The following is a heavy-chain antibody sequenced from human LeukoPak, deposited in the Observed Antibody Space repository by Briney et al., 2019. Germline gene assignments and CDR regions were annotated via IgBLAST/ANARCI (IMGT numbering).Heavy chain of an antibody. CDR1: GGSFSSSTYY. Sequence: SETLSLTCTVSGGSFSSSTYYWGWIRQPPGKGLEWIGSIYYSGSTYYNQSLKSRVTISVDTFKNQFSLKLTSVTAADTAVYYCARHYYDSSGYYPWYFDYWGRGTLVTVSS. CDR2: IYYSGST. J-gene: IGHJ4*02. D-gene: IGHD3-22*01. CDR3: ARHYYDSSGYYPWYFDY. V-gene: IGHV4-39*01.